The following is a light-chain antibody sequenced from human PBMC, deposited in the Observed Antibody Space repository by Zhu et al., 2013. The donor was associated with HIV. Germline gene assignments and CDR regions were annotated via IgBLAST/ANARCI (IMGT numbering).Light chain of an antibody. CDR1: SADIGAYNY. CDR2: DVS. Sequence: QSALTQPASMSGSPGQSITISCTGTSADIGAYNYVSWYQQRPGKAPKLIISDVSNRPSGVSSRFSGSKSGNTASLTISGLQADDEGDYYCSSYTSTSTVVFGGGTKLTVL. V-gene: IGLV2-14*03. CDR3: SSYTSTSTVV. J-gene: IGLJ2*01.